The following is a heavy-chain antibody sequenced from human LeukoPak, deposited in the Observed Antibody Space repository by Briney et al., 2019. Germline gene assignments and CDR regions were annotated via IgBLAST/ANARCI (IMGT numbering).Heavy chain of an antibody. D-gene: IGHD4-17*01. CDR2: IYHSGST. V-gene: IGHV4-38-2*01. CDR1: GYSISSGYY. CDR3: ARHLDYGYYYYYYMDV. Sequence: SETLSLTCAVSGYSISSGYYWGWIRQPPGKGLEWIGSIYHSGSTYYNPSLKSRVTISVDTSKNQFSLKLSSVTAADTAVYYCARHLDYGYYYYYYMDVWGKGSTVSVSS. J-gene: IGHJ6*03.